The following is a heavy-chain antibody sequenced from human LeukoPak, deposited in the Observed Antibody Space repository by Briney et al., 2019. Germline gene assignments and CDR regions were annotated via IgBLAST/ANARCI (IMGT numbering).Heavy chain of an antibody. D-gene: IGHD2-2*02. CDR1: GGTFSSYA. J-gene: IGHJ6*02. Sequence: GASVKVSCKASGGTFSSYAISWVRQAPGQGLEWMGRIIPILGIANYAQKFQGRVTITADKSTSTAYMELSSLRSEDTAVYYCARVRGYCSSTSCYSSVAYHYYGMDVWGQGTTVTVSS. CDR3: ARVRGYCSSTSCYSSVAYHYYGMDV. V-gene: IGHV1-69*04. CDR2: IIPILGIA.